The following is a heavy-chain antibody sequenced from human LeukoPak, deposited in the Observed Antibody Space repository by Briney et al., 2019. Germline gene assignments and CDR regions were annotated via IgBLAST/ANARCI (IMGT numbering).Heavy chain of an antibody. V-gene: IGHV4-61*01. CDR2: IYYSGST. CDR1: GGSISSGPYF. J-gene: IGHJ6*03. CDR3: ARVVGSRPYSSSQRFNYYMDV. D-gene: IGHD6-6*01. Sequence: PSQTLSLTCSVSGGSISSGPYFWSWIRQPPGKGLEWIGYIYYSGSTNYNPSLKSRVTISVDTSKNQFSLKLSSVTAADTAVYYCARVVGSRPYSSSQRFNYYMDVWGKGTTVTVSS.